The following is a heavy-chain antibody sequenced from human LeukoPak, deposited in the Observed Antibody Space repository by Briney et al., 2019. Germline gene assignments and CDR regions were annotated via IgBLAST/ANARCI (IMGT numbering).Heavy chain of an antibody. J-gene: IGHJ4*02. D-gene: IGHD5-18*01. CDR2: MSSNEGSK. CDR3: ARGPWIQLWSPIDY. CDR1: GFTLSSYA. V-gene: IGHV3-64*01. Sequence: GGPLTLSCAVSGFTLSSYAVHWVRQAPGEGLEYVWGMSSNEGSKYYANSVKARFTISRDNSKNTLYLQMGSLRPEDIAVDYCARGPWIQLWSPIDYWGEGALVTVSS.